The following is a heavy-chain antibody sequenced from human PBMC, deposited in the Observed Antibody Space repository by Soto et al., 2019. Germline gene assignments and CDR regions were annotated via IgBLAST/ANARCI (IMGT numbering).Heavy chain of an antibody. CDR3: AKAVITMIVVPLDY. CDR1: GFTVSSNY. J-gene: IGHJ4*02. CDR2: ISGSGGST. Sequence: GGSLRLSCAASGFTVSSNYMSWVRQAPGKGLEWVSAISGSGGSTYYADSVKGRFTISRDNSKNTLYLQMNSLRAEDTAVYYCAKAVITMIVVPLDYWGQGTLVTVSS. V-gene: IGHV3-23*01. D-gene: IGHD3-22*01.